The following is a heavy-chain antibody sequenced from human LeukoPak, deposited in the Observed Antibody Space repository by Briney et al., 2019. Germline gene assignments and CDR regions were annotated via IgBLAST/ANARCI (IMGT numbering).Heavy chain of an antibody. V-gene: IGHV3-23*01. Sequence: GGSLRLSCTDSGFRFSNYAMNWVRQAPGKGLEWVSVISGGGSSTNYADSVKGRFTISRENSKNTLYLQMNSLRAEDTAVYYCAHTDSYYFDSGMVSWGQGALVTVSS. CDR3: AHTDSYYFDSGMVS. CDR1: GFRFSNYA. D-gene: IGHD3-22*01. J-gene: IGHJ5*02. CDR2: ISGGGSST.